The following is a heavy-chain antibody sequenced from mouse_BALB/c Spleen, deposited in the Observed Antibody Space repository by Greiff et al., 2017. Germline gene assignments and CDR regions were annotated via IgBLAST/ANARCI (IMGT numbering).Heavy chain of an antibody. CDR1: GYTFTNYW. J-gene: IGHJ4*01. V-gene: IGHV1-63*02. CDR3: ARGGDYGSSYAMDY. D-gene: IGHD1-1*01. CDR2: IYPGGGYT. Sequence: QVQLQQSGAELVRPGTSVKISCKASGYTFTNYWLGWVKQRPGHGLEWIGDIYPGGGYTNYNEKFKGKATLTADTSSSTAYMQLSSLTSEDSAVYFCARGGDYGSSYAMDYWGQGTSVTVSS.